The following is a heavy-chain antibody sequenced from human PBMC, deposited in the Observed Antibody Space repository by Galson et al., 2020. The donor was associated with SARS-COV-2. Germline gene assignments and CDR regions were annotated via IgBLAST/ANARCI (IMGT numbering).Heavy chain of an antibody. V-gene: IGHV4-30-4*01. CDR1: GGSISSGDYY. CDR3: ARERATVTRRDAFDI. Sequence: SQTLSLTCTVSGGSISSGDYYWSWIRQPPGKGLEWIGYIYYSGSTYYNPSLKSRVTISVDTSKNQFSLKLSSVTAADTAVYYCARERATVTRRDAFDIWGQGTMVTVSS. CDR2: IYYSGST. D-gene: IGHD4-17*01. J-gene: IGHJ3*02.